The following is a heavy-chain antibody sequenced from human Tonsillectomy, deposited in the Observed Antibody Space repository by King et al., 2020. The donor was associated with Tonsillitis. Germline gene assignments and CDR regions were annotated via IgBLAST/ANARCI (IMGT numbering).Heavy chain of an antibody. CDR2: ISYSGSNK. D-gene: IGHD1-26*01. J-gene: IGHJ6*02. V-gene: IGHV3-30-3*01. CDR3: ARDVGATRGYYYYGMDV. CDR1: GFTFSSYA. Sequence: VQLVESGGGVVQPGRSLRLSCAASGFTFSSYAMHWVRQAPGKGLEWVAVISYSGSNKYYADSVKGRFTISRDNSKNTLYLQMNSLRAEDTAVYYCARDVGATRGYYYYGMDVWGQGTTVTVSS.